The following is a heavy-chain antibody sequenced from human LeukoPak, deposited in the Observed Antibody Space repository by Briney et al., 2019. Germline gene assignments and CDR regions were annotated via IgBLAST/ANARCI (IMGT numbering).Heavy chain of an antibody. CDR1: GGSISSSSYY. J-gene: IGHJ4*02. CDR2: IYYSGST. CDR3: ARLPASYDILTGYYFLQIDY. D-gene: IGHD3-9*01. Sequence: SETLSLTCTVSGGSISSSSYYWGWIRQPPGKGLEWIGSIYYSGSTYYNPSLKSRVTISVDTSKNQFSLKLSSVTAADTAVYYCARLPASYDILTGYYFLQIDYWGQGTLVTVSS. V-gene: IGHV4-39*01.